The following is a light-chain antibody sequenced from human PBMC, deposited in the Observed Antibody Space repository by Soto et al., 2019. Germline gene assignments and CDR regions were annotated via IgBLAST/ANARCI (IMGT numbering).Light chain of an antibody. V-gene: IGKV3-11*01. CDR1: QHVPNY. Sequence: EIVLTQSPPTLSLPLGERAILSCRASQHVPNYLAWYQQKPGQPPGLLIYDISNRATGIPARFSGSGSGTDFTLTITSLQPEDSAVYYCHQRNSWPRSTFGQGTKLQIK. CDR3: HQRNSWPRST. J-gene: IGKJ2*02. CDR2: DIS.